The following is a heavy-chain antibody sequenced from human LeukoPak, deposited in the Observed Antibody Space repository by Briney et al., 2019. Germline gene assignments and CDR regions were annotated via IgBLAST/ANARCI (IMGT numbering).Heavy chain of an antibody. Sequence: GGSLRLSCAASGFTFSSYEMNWVRQAPGKGLEWVSYIRSSGSTIYYADSVKGGFNISGDNAKNSLYLQMNRLRAEDTAVYYCARLVVAATRPSNWFDPWGQGTLVTVSS. CDR1: GFTFSSYE. D-gene: IGHD2-15*01. J-gene: IGHJ5*02. V-gene: IGHV3-48*03. CDR3: ARLVVAATRPSNWFDP. CDR2: IRSSGSTI.